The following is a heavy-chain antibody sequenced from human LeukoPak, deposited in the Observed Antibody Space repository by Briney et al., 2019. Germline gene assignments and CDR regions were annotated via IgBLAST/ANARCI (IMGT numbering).Heavy chain of an antibody. CDR2: ISAYNGNT. V-gene: IGHV1-18*04. CDR3: ARAPMVRGVIIQNFDY. J-gene: IGHJ4*02. CDR1: GYTFTDYY. D-gene: IGHD3-10*01. Sequence: ASVKVSCKASGYTFTDYYIHWVRQAPGQGLEWMGWISAYNGNTNYAQKLQGRVTMTTDTSTSTAYMELRSLRSDDTAVYYCARAPMVRGVIIQNFDYWGQGTLVTVSS.